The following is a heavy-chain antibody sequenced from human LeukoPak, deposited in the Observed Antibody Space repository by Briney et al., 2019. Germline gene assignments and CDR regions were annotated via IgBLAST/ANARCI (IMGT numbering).Heavy chain of an antibody. CDR3: AIGRLPLDDSSGYYGYFDY. J-gene: IGHJ4*02. Sequence: GGSLRLSCAASGFTFSSYAMSWVRQAPGKGLEWVSAISGSGGSTYYADSVKGWFTISRDNSKNTLYLQMNSLRAEDTAVYYCAIGRLPLDDSSGYYGYFDYWGQGTLVTVSS. CDR1: GFTFSSYA. V-gene: IGHV3-23*01. D-gene: IGHD3-22*01. CDR2: ISGSGGST.